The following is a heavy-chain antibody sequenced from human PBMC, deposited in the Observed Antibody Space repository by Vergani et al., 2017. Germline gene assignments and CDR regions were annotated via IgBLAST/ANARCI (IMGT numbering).Heavy chain of an antibody. CDR2: IYYSGST. J-gene: IGHJ5*02. D-gene: IGHD1-7*01. CDR1: GGSISSYY. CDR3: ARGGFNWNYGRNWFDP. V-gene: IGHV4-59*08. Sequence: QVQLQESGPGLVKPSETLSLTCTVSGGSISSYYWSWIRQPPGKGLEWIGYIYYSGSTNYNPSLKSRVTKSVDTSKNQFSLKLSSVTAADTAVYYCARGGFNWNYGRNWFDPGGQGTLVTVSS.